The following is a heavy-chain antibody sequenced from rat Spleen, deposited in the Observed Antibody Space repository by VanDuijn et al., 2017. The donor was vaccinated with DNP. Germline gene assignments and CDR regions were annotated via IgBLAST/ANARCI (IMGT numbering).Heavy chain of an antibody. CDR1: GFSLTSYH. V-gene: IGHV2S12*01. D-gene: IGHD1-10*01. CDR3: TRDWSNNYEY. CDR2: ISSGGST. Sequence: QVQLKESGPGLVQPSQTLSLTCTVSGFSLTSYHVHWVRQSPGKGLEWVAAISSGGSTYYNSVFKSRLTISRDTSKSQVFLKMNSLQTEDTATYFCTRDWSNNYEYWGQGVMVTVSS. J-gene: IGHJ2*01.